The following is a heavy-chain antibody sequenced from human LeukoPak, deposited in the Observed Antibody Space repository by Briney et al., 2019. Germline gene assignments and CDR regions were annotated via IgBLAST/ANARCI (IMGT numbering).Heavy chain of an antibody. Sequence: SVEVSCKASGGTFSSYGISWVRQAPGQGLEWMGRIIPSLGITTYAQKFQGRVTITADKSTTTAYMELSSLTSEDTAVYYCARGFESSTFYVSDFDFWGQGTLVTVSS. CDR3: ARGFESSTFYVSDFDF. CDR1: GGTFSSYG. V-gene: IGHV1-69*04. CDR2: IIPSLGIT. D-gene: IGHD3-16*01. J-gene: IGHJ4*02.